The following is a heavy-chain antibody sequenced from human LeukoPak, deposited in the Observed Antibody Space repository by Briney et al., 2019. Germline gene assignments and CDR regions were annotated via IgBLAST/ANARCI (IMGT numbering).Heavy chain of an antibody. CDR3: TRLDGDYVDWFDP. V-gene: IGHV3-73*01. J-gene: IGHJ5*02. CDR1: GFSFSTYW. Sequence: PGGSLRLSCAASGFSFSTYWMTWVRQASGKGLEWVGRIRSKANSYATAYAASVKGRFTISRDDSKNTAYLQMNSLKTEDTAVYYCTRLDGDYVDWFDPWGQGTLVTVSS. D-gene: IGHD4-17*01. CDR2: IRSKANSYAT.